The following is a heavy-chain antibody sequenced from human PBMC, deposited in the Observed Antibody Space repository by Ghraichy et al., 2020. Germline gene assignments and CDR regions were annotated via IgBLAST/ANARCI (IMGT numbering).Heavy chain of an antibody. J-gene: IGHJ6*02. CDR2: TSYDGNNK. V-gene: IGHV3-30*18. D-gene: IGHD3-22*01. Sequence: LSLTCAASGFTFRSYGIHWVRQAPGKGLEWVAVTSYDGNNKEYGDSVKGRFTISRDNSKNTLYLQMSSLRAEDTAVYYCAKERETSGYYSFRGDYYGMDVWGQGTTVTVSS. CDR1: GFTFRSYG. CDR3: AKERETSGYYSFRGDYYGMDV.